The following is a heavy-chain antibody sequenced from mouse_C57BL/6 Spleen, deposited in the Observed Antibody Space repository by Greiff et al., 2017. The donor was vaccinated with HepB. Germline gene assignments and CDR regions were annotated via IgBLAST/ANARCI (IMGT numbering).Heavy chain of an antibody. J-gene: IGHJ2*01. Sequence: VQLKESGPELVKPGASVKMSCKASGYTFTDYNMHWVKQSHGKSLEWIGYINPNNGGTSYNQKFKGKATLTVNKSSSTAYMELRSLTSEDSAVYYCARTTTGYYFDYWGQGTTLTVSS. V-gene: IGHV1-22*01. CDR3: ARTTTGYYFDY. CDR1: GYTFTDYN. D-gene: IGHD4-1*02. CDR2: INPNNGGT.